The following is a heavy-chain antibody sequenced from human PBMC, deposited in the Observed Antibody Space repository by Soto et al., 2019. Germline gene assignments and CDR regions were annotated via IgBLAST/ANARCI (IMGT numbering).Heavy chain of an antibody. CDR1: GFTFSNYG. D-gene: IGHD2-2*01. CDR2: TWYDGSNK. Sequence: QVQRVESGGGVVQPGGSLKLSCVASGFTFSNYGMHWVRQAPGKGLEWVAMTWYDGSNKYYADSVKDRFTISRDNSKNSLYLQMKSLRDENSAVYNSATELHAMQASDIWGQGTMVTVSS. CDR3: ATELHAMQASDI. J-gene: IGHJ3*02. V-gene: IGHV3-33*01.